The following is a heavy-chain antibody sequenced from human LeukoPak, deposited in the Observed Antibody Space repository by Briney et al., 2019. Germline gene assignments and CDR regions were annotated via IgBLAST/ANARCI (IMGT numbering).Heavy chain of an antibody. D-gene: IGHD3-9*01. CDR3: ARQYSDILTGYHRGELYWYFDL. Sequence: SETLSLTCTVSGGSISSYYWSWIRQPPGKGVEWIGYIYYSGSTNYNPCLKSRVTISVDTSKNGFSLKLSSGNAVDAAVFYCARQYSDILTGYHRGELYWYFDLWGRGTLVTVSS. J-gene: IGHJ2*01. CDR2: IYYSGST. CDR1: GGSISSYY. V-gene: IGHV4-59*01.